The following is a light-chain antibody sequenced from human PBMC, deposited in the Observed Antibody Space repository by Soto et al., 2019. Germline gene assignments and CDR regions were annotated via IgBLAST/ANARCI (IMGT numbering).Light chain of an antibody. J-gene: IGKJ1*01. CDR2: DAS. CDR1: QSVSSN. V-gene: IGKV3-15*01. Sequence: EIVMTQSPFTLSVSPGERATLSCRASQSVSSNLAWYQQKPGQAPRLLIYDASTRATGIPARFSGSGSGTEFTLTISSLQSEDFAVYYCQQYNNWPPMTFGQGTKVDIK. CDR3: QQYNNWPPMT.